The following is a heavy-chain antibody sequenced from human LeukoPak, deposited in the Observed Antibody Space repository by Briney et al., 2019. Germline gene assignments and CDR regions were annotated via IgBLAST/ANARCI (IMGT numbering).Heavy chain of an antibody. CDR3: ARGFLGGFGDY. D-gene: IGHD3-10*01. Sequence: ASVTVSCKASGYTFTRYAMHWVRQAPGQRLERMGWINAGNGNTKYSQKFQGRVTITRDTSASTAYMELSSLRSEDTAVYYCARGFLGGFGDYWGQGTLVTVSS. CDR2: INAGNGNT. V-gene: IGHV1-3*01. J-gene: IGHJ4*02. CDR1: GYTFTRYA.